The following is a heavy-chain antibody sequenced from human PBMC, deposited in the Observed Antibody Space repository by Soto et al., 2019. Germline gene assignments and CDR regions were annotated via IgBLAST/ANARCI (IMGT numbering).Heavy chain of an antibody. Sequence: VQLVESGGGVVQPGRSLRLSCAASGFTFSSYGMHWVRQAPGKGLEWVAVISYDGSNKYYADSVKGRFTISRDNSKNTLYLQMNSLRAEDTAVFYCAKEWVYDSSGWSFDYWGQGTLVTVSS. CDR3: AKEWVYDSSGWSFDY. D-gene: IGHD3-22*01. J-gene: IGHJ4*02. CDR2: ISYDGSNK. CDR1: GFTFSSYG. V-gene: IGHV3-30*18.